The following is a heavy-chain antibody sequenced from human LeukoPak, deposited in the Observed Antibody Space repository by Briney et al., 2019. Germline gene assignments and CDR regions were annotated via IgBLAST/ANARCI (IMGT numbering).Heavy chain of an antibody. CDR2: ISYDGPNK. CDR3: AKEKLPSGYSFLTDY. V-gene: IGHV3-30*18. CDR1: GFTFSSYG. J-gene: IGHJ4*02. D-gene: IGHD5-18*01. Sequence: PGGSLRLSCAASGFTFSSYGMHWVRQAPGKGLEWVAVISYDGPNKYYVESVKGRFTISRDDSKRTLYLQMNSLRPEDTAVYYCAKEKLPSGYSFLTDYWGQGTLVTASS.